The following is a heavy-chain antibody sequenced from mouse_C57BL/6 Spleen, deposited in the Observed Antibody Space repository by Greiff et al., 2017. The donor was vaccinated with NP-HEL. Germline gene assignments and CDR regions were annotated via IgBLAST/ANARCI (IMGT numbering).Heavy chain of an antibody. J-gene: IGHJ2*01. Sequence: QVQLQQPGAELVKPGASVKLSCKASGYTFTSYWMQWVKQRPGQGLEWIGEIDPSDSYTNYNQKFKGKATLTVDTSSSTAYMQLSSLTSEDSAVYYCARYGAKDYGYWGQGTTLTVSS. D-gene: IGHD2-4*01. CDR1: GYTFTSYW. CDR2: IDPSDSYT. V-gene: IGHV1-50*01. CDR3: ARYGAKDYGY.